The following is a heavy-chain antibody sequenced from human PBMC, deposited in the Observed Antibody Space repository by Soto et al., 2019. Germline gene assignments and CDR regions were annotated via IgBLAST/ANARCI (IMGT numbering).Heavy chain of an antibody. Sequence: SETLSLTCAVYGGSFSGYYWSWIRQSPGKGLEWIGEINHSGSANYNPSLKSRVTISMDTSKNQFSLKLSSETAADTAVYYCASLRARLVTHYYYFGMDVWGQGTTVTVSS. D-gene: IGHD2-15*01. V-gene: IGHV4-34*01. CDR3: ASLRARLVTHYYYFGMDV. CDR1: GGSFSGYY. J-gene: IGHJ6*02. CDR2: INHSGSA.